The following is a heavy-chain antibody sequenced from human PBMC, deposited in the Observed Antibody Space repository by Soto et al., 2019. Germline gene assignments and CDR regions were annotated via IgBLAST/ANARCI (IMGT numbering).Heavy chain of an antibody. Sequence: PSQTLSLTCTVSDGSLRYYSWSWIRQSPGKGLEWIGYVYPGGGTNYSPSFMGRVTISVDTTDNQFSLKLNSVTAADTAVYYCARDFTDSSGPTLGMGVCGQGTTVTVSS. J-gene: IGHJ6*02. CDR1: DGSLRYYS. D-gene: IGHD6-19*01. CDR3: ARDFTDSSGPTLGMGV. V-gene: IGHV4-59*01. CDR2: VYPGGGT.